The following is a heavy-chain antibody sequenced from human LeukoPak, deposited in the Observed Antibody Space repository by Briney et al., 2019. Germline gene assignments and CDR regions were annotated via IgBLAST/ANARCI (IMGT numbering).Heavy chain of an antibody. Sequence: ASVKVSCKASGYTFTGYYIHWVRQAPGQGLEWMGWINPNSGGTNYAQKFLGRVTMTRDTSISTAYMELSRLTSDDTAVYYCARGILYCSGGSCYGYFDYWGQGTLVTVSS. D-gene: IGHD2-15*01. V-gene: IGHV1-2*02. CDR1: GYTFTGYY. CDR3: ARGILYCSGGSCYGYFDY. J-gene: IGHJ4*02. CDR2: INPNSGGT.